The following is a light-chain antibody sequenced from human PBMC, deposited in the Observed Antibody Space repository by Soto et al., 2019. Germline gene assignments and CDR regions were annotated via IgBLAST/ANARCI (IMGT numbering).Light chain of an antibody. J-gene: IGKJ1*01. Sequence: EIVLTQSPGILSLSPGERATLSCRSSQSVSSSYLAWYQQKPGQAPRLLIYDASSRATGLPDRFSGSGSGTDFTLTSSRLEPEDFAVYYCQQYGSSPTFGQGTKVEIK. CDR1: QSVSSSY. V-gene: IGKV3-20*01. CDR2: DAS. CDR3: QQYGSSPT.